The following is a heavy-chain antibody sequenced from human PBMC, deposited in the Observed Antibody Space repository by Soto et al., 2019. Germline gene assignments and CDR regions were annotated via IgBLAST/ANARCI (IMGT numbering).Heavy chain of an antibody. J-gene: IGHJ4*02. Sequence: QVQLVQSGAEVKKPGSSVKVSCKASGGTFSPYTINWVRQAPGQGLEWMGRIIPFHGVTNYEQKFQARVTITADKSTCTAYMELSGLRFEETAMYYCTRDWEITVSTWSFGGFWGRGTLVTVSS. CDR2: IIPFHGVT. D-gene: IGHD3-10*01. CDR1: GGTFSPYT. CDR3: TRDWEITVSTWSFGGF. V-gene: IGHV1-69*08.